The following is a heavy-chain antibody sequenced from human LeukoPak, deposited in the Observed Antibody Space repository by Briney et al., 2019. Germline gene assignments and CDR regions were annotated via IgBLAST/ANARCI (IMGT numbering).Heavy chain of an antibody. CDR1: GGSLSSYY. CDR2: IYYSGST. V-gene: IGHV4-59*01. J-gene: IGHJ3*02. Sequence: SETLSLTCTVSGGSLSSYYWSWIRQPPGKGLEWIGYIYYSGSTNYNPSLKSRVTISVDTSKNQFSLKLSSVTAADTAVYYCATGPVATDAFDIWGQGTMVTVSS. CDR3: ATGPVATDAFDI. D-gene: IGHD5-12*01.